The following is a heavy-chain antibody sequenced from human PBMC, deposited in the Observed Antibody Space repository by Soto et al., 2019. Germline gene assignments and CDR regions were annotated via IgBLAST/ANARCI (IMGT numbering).Heavy chain of an antibody. J-gene: IGHJ1*01. D-gene: IGHD3-22*01. Sequence: GGSLRLSCAASGFTFTSYAMSWVRQAPGKGLEWVSLITSGGSTYYADSVKGRFTISRDNSKNTLYLQVNSLRAEDAALFYCARADSSDYYYPYWGQGTRVTVSS. CDR1: GFTFTSYA. CDR3: ARADSSDYYYPY. V-gene: IGHV3-23*01. CDR2: ITSGGST.